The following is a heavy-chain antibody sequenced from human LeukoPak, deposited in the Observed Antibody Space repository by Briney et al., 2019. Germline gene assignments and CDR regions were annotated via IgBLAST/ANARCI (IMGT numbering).Heavy chain of an antibody. J-gene: IGHJ5*02. D-gene: IGHD6-19*01. Sequence: GGSLRLSCAASGFTVSSNYMSWVRQAPGKGLEWVSGISGSGDSTYYADSVKGRFTISRDNSKNTLYLQMNSLRAEDTAVYYCAKDPRYSSGRGWFDPWGQGTLVTVSS. V-gene: IGHV3-23*01. CDR1: GFTVSSNY. CDR2: ISGSGDST. CDR3: AKDPRYSSGRGWFDP.